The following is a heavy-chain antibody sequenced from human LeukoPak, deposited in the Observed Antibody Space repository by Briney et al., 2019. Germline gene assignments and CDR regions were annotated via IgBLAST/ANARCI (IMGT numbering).Heavy chain of an antibody. J-gene: IGHJ4*02. CDR2: ISYDGSNK. Sequence: PGGSLRLSCAASGFTFSSYAMHWVRQAPGKGLEWVAVISYDGSNKYYADSVKGRFTISRDNSKNTLYLQMSSLRAEDTAVYYCARDGSYEAPWYYFDYWGQGTLVTVSS. D-gene: IGHD3-10*01. V-gene: IGHV3-30*04. CDR3: ARDGSYEAPWYYFDY. CDR1: GFTFSSYA.